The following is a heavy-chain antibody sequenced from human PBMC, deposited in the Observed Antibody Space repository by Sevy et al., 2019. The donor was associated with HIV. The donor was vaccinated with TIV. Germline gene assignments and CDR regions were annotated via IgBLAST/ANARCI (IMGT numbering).Heavy chain of an antibody. J-gene: IGHJ4*02. CDR3: AGTQDGVGSAQGDSTSYPYAGDHYFDR. V-gene: IGHV4-39*01. D-gene: IGHD2-8*01. Sequence: SETLSLTCTVSGDSVSTSNKFWGWIRQPPGKGLEWIGSIHLTLSTFYNPSLKGRVIISEDTSKMQFSLRLSSVSAADTAVYYCAGTQDGVGSAQGDSTSYPYAGDHYFDRWGRGTLVTVSS. CDR2: IHLTLST. CDR1: GDSVSTSNKF.